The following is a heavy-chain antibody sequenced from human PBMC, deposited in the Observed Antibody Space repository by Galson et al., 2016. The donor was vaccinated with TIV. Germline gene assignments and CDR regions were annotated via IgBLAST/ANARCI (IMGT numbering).Heavy chain of an antibody. Sequence: SLRLSCAASGFTFSSYGFHWVRQAPGKGLEWIAFISYDGSDQNYADSVKGRFTISRGNAKNTLFLQMNSLRAEDTAVYYCARTHDIALTPFDIWGQGTMVAVSS. CDR1: GFTFSSYG. CDR3: ARTHDIALTPFDI. D-gene: IGHD5-12*01. J-gene: IGHJ3*02. CDR2: ISYDGSDQ. V-gene: IGHV3-30*04.